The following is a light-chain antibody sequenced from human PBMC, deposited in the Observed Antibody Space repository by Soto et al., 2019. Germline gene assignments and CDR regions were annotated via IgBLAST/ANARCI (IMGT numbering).Light chain of an antibody. CDR3: QQRSNWPRIT. J-gene: IGKJ5*01. Sequence: EIVLTQSPATLSLSPGDRATLSCRASQSVRTYLTWYQQKPGQATRLVIYDASNRATGIPARFSGSGSGTDFTLTISSLEPEDFAFYYCQQRSNWPRITFGQGTRLEIK. CDR1: QSVRTY. CDR2: DAS. V-gene: IGKV3-11*01.